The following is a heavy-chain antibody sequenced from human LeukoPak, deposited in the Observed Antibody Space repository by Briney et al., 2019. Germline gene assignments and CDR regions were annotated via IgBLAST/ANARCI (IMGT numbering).Heavy chain of an antibody. CDR3: ARDGPGLFDY. D-gene: IGHD3-10*01. V-gene: IGHV3-9*01. CDR1: GFTFDDYA. Sequence: GGSLRLSCAASGFTFDDYAMHWVRQAPGKGLEWVSGISWNSGSIGYADSVKGRFTISRDNAKNSLYLQMNSLRAEDTAVYYCARDGPGLFDYWGQGTLVTVSS. CDR2: ISWNSGSI. J-gene: IGHJ4*02.